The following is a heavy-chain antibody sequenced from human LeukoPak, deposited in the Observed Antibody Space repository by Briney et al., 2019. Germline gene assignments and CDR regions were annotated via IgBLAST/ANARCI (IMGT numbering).Heavy chain of an antibody. CDR2: IYYSGST. Sequence: SETLSLTCTVSGGSISSYYWSWIRQPPGKGLEWIGYIYYSGSTNYNPSLKSRVTISVDTSKNQFSLKLSSVTAADTAVYYCARAGPYSLVYYCYMDVWGKGTTVTVSS. CDR3: ARAGPYSLVYYCYMDV. V-gene: IGHV4-59*01. CDR1: GGSISSYY. J-gene: IGHJ6*03. D-gene: IGHD2-15*01.